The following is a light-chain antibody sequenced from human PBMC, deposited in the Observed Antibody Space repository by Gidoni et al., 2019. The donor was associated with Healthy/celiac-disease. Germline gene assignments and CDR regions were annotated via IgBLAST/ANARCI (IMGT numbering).Light chain of an antibody. CDR2: RNN. J-gene: IGLJ3*02. Sequence: QSVLTQPPSASGTPGQSVTISCSGSSSNIGSNYVYWYQQLPGTAPKLLIYRNNQRPSGVPDRFSGSKSGTSASLAISGLRSEDEADYYCAAWDDSLREGVFGGGTKLTVL. V-gene: IGLV1-47*01. CDR1: SSNIGSNY. CDR3: AAWDDSLREGV.